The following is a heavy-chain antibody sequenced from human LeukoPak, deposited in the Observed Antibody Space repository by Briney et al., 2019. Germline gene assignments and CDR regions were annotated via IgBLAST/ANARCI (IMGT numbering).Heavy chain of an antibody. V-gene: IGHV4-61*02. J-gene: IGHJ4*02. CDR1: GGSISSGSYY. D-gene: IGHD6-19*01. CDR2: IYTSGST. Sequence: PSQTLSLTCTVSGGSISSGSYYWSWIRQPAGKGLEWIGRIYTSGSTNYNPSLKSRVTISVDTSKNQFSLKLSSVTAADTALYYCARSGGWLLYFDYWGQGTLATVSS. CDR3: ARSGGWLLYFDY.